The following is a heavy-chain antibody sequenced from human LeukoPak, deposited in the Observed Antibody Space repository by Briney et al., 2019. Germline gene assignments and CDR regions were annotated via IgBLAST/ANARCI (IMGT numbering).Heavy chain of an antibody. Sequence: PGGSLRLSCAASGFTFNDYAMHWVRQVPGKGLEWVSGIKWNSGNLGYADSVKGRFTISRDNAKNSLYLQMNSLRAEDTALYYCVKGGFLEWLTPPYDAFDIWGQGTMVTVSS. D-gene: IGHD3-3*01. V-gene: IGHV3-9*01. CDR2: IKWNSGNL. CDR3: VKGGFLEWLTPPYDAFDI. CDR1: GFTFNDYA. J-gene: IGHJ3*02.